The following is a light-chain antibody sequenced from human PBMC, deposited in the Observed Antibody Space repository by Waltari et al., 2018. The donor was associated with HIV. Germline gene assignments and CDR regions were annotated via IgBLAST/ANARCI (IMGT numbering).Light chain of an antibody. V-gene: IGKV1-39*01. Sequence: DLQMTQSPSSLSASVGDRVTITYRASQSISSYLNWYQQNPGKAPKLLIYAASSLQSGVPSRFSGSGSGTDFTLSIRTQQPEDFATYDCQQSYSTPVTLGPGTKVNIK. CDR2: AAS. J-gene: IGKJ3*01. CDR1: QSISSY. CDR3: QQSYSTPVT.